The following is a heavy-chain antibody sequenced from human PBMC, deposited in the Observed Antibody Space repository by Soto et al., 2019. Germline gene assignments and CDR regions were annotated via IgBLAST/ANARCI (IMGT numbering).Heavy chain of an antibody. CDR2: MNPNSGNT. CDR1: GYTFTSYD. D-gene: IGHD4-4*01. CDR3: ATSTVGYYYYGMDV. J-gene: IGHJ6*02. V-gene: IGHV1-8*01. Sequence: ASVQVSCKASGYTFTSYDINWVRQATGQGLEWMGWMNPNSGNTGYAQKSQGRVTMTKDTSTDTAYMELSSLRSEDTAVYYCATSTVGYYYYGMDVWGQGTTVTVSS.